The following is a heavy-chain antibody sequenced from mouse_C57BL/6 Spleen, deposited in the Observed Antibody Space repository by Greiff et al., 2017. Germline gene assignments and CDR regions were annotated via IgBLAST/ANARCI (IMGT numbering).Heavy chain of an antibody. CDR2: INPSTGGT. CDR1: GYSFTGYY. D-gene: IGHD1-1*01. J-gene: IGHJ1*03. Sequence: VQLQQSGPELVKPGASVKISCKASGYSFTGYYMNWVKQSPEKSLEWIGEINPSTGGTTYNQKFKAKATLTVDKSSSTAYMQLKSLTSEDSAVYFCAGSSYGYFDVWGTGTTVTVSS. V-gene: IGHV1-42*01. CDR3: AGSSYGYFDV.